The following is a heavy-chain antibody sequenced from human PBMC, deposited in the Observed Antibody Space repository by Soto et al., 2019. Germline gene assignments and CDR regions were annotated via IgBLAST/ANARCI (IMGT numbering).Heavy chain of an antibody. Sequence: PVGSLNPSFAPIRLSFDNFSMNWVRQAPGKGLEWVSYISSSSSTIYYADSVKGRFTISRDNAKNSLYLQMNSLRAEDTAVYYCARDRSYYYMDVWGKGT. J-gene: IGHJ6*03. CDR1: RLSFDNFS. CDR3: ARDRSYYYMDV. CDR2: ISSSSSTI. V-gene: IGHV3-48*01.